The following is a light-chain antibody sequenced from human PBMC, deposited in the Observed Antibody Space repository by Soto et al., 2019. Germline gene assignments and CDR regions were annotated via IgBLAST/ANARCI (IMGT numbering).Light chain of an antibody. J-gene: IGLJ1*01. Sequence: QSALTQPASVSGSPGQSITISCTGTSSDVGGYNYVSWYQQHPGKAPKLMIYEVSNRPSGVSNRSSGSKSGNTASLTISGLQDEDEADYYCSSYTSSTFYVFGNGTKVTVL. CDR1: SSDVGGYNY. CDR3: SSYTSSTFYV. CDR2: EVS. V-gene: IGLV2-14*01.